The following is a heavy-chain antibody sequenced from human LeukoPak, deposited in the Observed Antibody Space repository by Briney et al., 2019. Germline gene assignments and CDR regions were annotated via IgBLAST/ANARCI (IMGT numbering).Heavy chain of an antibody. J-gene: IGHJ4*02. CDR1: GFTFSSYA. CDR3: AKDRYYDSSGPDY. D-gene: IGHD3-22*01. CDR2: ISGSGGST. Sequence: PGGSLRLSCAAPGFTFSSYAMSWVRQAPGKGLEWVSAISGSGGSTYYADSVKGRFTISRDNSKNTLYLQMNSLRAEDTAVYYCAKDRYYDSSGPDYWGQGTLVTVSS. V-gene: IGHV3-23*01.